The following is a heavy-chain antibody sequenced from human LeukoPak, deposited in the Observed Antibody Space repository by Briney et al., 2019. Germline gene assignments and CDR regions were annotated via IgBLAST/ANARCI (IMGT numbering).Heavy chain of an antibody. D-gene: IGHD3-22*01. V-gene: IGHV1-24*01. CDR2: FDPEDGET. Sequence: ASVKVSCKVSGYTLTELSMHWVRQAPGKGLEWMRGFDPEDGETIYAQKFQGRVTMTEDTSTDTAYMELSSLRSEDTAVYYCATDRWYYYDSSETRWEDWGQGTLVTVSS. CDR1: GYTLTELS. CDR3: ATDRWYYYDSSETRWED. J-gene: IGHJ4*02.